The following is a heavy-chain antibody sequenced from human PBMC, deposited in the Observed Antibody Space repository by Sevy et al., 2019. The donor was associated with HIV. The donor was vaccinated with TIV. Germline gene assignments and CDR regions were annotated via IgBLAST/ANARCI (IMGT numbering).Heavy chain of an antibody. CDR1: GFTFSNYA. Sequence: GGSLRLSCAASGFTFSNYAMSWVRQAPGKGLEWVSAITGSGDATYYGDSVKGRFTISRDNSKNTLFLQMNSLRDADTASYYCAKGGGYDSPKYYYYMYVWGKGTTVTVSS. D-gene: IGHD5-12*01. CDR2: ITGSGDAT. J-gene: IGHJ6*03. CDR3: AKGGGYDSPKYYYYMYV. V-gene: IGHV3-23*01.